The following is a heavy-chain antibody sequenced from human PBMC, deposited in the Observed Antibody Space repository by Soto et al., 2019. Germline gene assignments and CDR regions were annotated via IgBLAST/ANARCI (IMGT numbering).Heavy chain of an antibody. CDR2: IITIFGTA. Sequence: QVQLVQSGAEVKKPGSSVKVSCKASGGHFSSYAISWVRQAPGPGLEWMGGIITIFGTANYSQEFQGRVTITADESTSTAYMELSSRRSEATAVYYCARATTYYDFWSGYWFDPWGQGTLVTVSS. CDR1: GGHFSSYA. J-gene: IGHJ5*02. D-gene: IGHD3-3*01. CDR3: ARATTYYDFWSGYWFDP. V-gene: IGHV1-69*01.